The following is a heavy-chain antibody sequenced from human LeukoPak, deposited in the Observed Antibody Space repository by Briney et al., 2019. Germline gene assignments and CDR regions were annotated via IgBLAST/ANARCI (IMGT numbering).Heavy chain of an antibody. D-gene: IGHD3-3*01. V-gene: IGHV4-4*07. J-gene: IGHJ6*02. CDR3: ARGLADFGVVIPGYYYYGMDV. CDR1: GGSISSYY. Sequence: SETLSLTCTVSGGSISSYYWSWIRQPAGKGLEWIGRIYTSGSTNYNPSLKSRVTMSVGPSKNQFSLKLSSVTAADTAVYYCARGLADFGVVIPGYYYYGMDVWGQGTTVTVSS. CDR2: IYTSGST.